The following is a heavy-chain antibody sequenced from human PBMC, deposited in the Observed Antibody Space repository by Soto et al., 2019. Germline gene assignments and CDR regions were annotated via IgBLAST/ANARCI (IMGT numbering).Heavy chain of an antibody. J-gene: IGHJ4*02. Sequence: QVQLVQSGAEVKKPGSSVKVSCKASGGTFSSYTISWVRQAPGQGLEWMGRIIPILGIANYAQKFQARVTITAEKSTSTAYMELSSLRSEDTAVYYWARDLGGYDYRGDSWGQGTLVTVSS. V-gene: IGHV1-69*08. D-gene: IGHD5-12*01. CDR3: ARDLGGYDYRGDS. CDR1: GGTFSSYT. CDR2: IIPILGIA.